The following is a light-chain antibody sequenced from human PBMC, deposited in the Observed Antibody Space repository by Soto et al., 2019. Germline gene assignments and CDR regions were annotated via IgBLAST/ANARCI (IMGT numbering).Light chain of an antibody. CDR1: SSDVGGYNY. J-gene: IGLJ2*01. V-gene: IGLV2-14*01. Sequence: QSALTQPASVSGSPGQSNTISCTGTSSDVGGYNYVSWYQQHPGKAPKLMIYDVSNRPSGVSNRFSGSKSGNTASLTISGLQAEDEADYYCSSYTSSSPPEGVVFGGGTKLTVL. CDR3: SSYTSSSPPEGVV. CDR2: DVS.